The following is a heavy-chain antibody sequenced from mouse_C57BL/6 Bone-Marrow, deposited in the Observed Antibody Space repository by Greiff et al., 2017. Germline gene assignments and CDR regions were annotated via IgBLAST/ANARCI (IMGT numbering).Heavy chain of an antibody. D-gene: IGHD1-1*01. J-gene: IGHJ2*01. CDR3: ARLLLRVDY. V-gene: IGHV1-19*01. CDR1: GYTFTDYY. CDR2: INPYNGGT. Sequence: EVKVVESGPVLVKPGASVKMSCKASGYTFTDYYMNWVKQSHGKSLEWIGVINPYNGGTSYNQKFKGKATLTVDKSSSTAYMELNSLTSEDSAVYYCARLLLRVDYWGQGTTLTVSS.